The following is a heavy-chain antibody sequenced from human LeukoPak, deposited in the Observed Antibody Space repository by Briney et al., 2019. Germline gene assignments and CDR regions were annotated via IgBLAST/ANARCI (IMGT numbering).Heavy chain of an antibody. CDR1: GFTFSDYY. Sequence: GGSLRLSCAASGFTFSDYYMSWVRQAPGKGLEWVSVIYSGGSTYYADSVKGRFTISRDNSKNTLYLQMNSLRAEDTAVYYCARDNNYGSGSLDYWGQGTLVTVSS. CDR3: ARDNNYGSGSLDY. D-gene: IGHD3-10*01. V-gene: IGHV3-66*01. CDR2: IYSGGST. J-gene: IGHJ4*02.